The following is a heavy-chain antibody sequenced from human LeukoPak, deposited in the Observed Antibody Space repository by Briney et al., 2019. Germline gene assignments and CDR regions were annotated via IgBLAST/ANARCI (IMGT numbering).Heavy chain of an antibody. V-gene: IGHV3-21*01. J-gene: IGHJ4*02. Sequence: PGGSLRLSCAASGFTFSSYSMNWVRQAPGKGLEWVSSISSSSSYIYYADSVKGRFTISRDNAKNSLYLQMNSLRAEDTAVYYCARGGVLRRDGYNYGYWGQGTLVTVSS. CDR1: GFTFSSYS. CDR3: ARGGVLRRDGYNYGY. CDR2: ISSSSSYI. D-gene: IGHD5-24*01.